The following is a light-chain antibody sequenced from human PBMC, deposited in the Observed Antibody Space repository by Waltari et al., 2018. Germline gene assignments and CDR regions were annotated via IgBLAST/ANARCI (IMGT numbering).Light chain of an antibody. Sequence: DIQMTQSPSSLSASVGDRVTITCRASQTIRSNLTWYQQKAGKAPKLLMYAASSLQSGVPSRFSGSGSGTDFTLTISSLQPEDFATYYCQQSYSTPRTFGGGTKVEIK. CDR1: QTIRSN. CDR3: QQSYSTPRT. J-gene: IGKJ4*01. CDR2: AAS. V-gene: IGKV1-39*01.